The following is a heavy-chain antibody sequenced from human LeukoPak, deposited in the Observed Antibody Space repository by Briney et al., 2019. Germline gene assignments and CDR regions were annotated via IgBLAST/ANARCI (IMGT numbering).Heavy chain of an antibody. J-gene: IGHJ4*02. CDR1: GGTFSSYA. Sequence: ASVKVSCKASGGTFSSYAISWVRQAPGQGLVWMGGIIPIFGTANYAQKFQGRVTITADESTSTAYMELSSLRSEDTAVYYCARAVVGTYYFDYWGQGTLVTVSS. CDR3: ARAVVGTYYFDY. CDR2: IIPIFGTA. V-gene: IGHV1-69*13. D-gene: IGHD4-23*01.